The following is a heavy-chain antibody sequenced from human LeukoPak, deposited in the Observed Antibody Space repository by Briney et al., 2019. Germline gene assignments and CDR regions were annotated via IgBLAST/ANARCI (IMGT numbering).Heavy chain of an antibody. D-gene: IGHD3-10*01. Sequence: GSLRLSCAASGFTFSNAWMSWVRQAPGKGLEWIGSIYHSGSTYYNPSLKSRVTISVDTSKNQFSLKLSSVTAADTAVYYCARDQATMVRGVIDPGAFDIWGQGTMVTVSS. J-gene: IGHJ3*02. CDR2: IYHSGST. CDR3: ARDQATMVRGVIDPGAFDI. V-gene: IGHV4-38-2*02. CDR1: GFTFSNAW.